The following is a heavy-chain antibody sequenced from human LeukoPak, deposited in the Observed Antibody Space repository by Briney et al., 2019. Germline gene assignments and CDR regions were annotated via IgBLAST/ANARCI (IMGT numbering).Heavy chain of an antibody. D-gene: IGHD3-22*01. CDR1: GFTFSSDA. V-gene: IGHV3-23*01. CDR2: ISGGGGST. J-gene: IGHJ4*02. Sequence: PGGSLRLSCAASGFTFSSDAMSWVRQAPGKGLEWVSAISGGGGSTYYADSVKGRFTISRDNSKNTLYLQVNSLRAEDTAVYYCAKALYYYDSSDSFDYWGQGTLVTVSS. CDR3: AKALYYYDSSDSFDY.